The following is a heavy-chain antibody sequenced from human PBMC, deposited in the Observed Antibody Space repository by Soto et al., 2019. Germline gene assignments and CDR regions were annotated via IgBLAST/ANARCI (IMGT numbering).Heavy chain of an antibody. CDR1: GYTFTSYG. J-gene: IGHJ3*02. CDR3: ARDTLLPLEDAFDI. V-gene: IGHV1-18*01. Sequence: ASVKVSCKASGYTFTSYGISWVRQAPGQGLEWMGWISAYNGNTNYAQKLQGRVTMTTDTSTSTAYMELRSLRSDDTAVYYCARDTLLPLEDAFDIWGQGTXVTVSS. CDR2: ISAYNGNT.